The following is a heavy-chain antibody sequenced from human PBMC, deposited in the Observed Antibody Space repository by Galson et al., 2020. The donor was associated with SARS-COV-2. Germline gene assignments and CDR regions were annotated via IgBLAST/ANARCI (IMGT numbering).Heavy chain of an antibody. J-gene: IGHJ5*02. CDR1: GFTLSRYG. D-gene: IGHD4-17*01. V-gene: IGHV3-33*01. CDR3: AREDDYGVYSWFDP. CDR2: IYYHGSNK. Sequence: QTGGSLRLSCAASGFTLSRYGMHCVRQAPGKGLEWVAVIYYHGSNKYSADSVKVRFTTSRDNSQNPLHLQLNSRRAEDTAVYYCAREDDYGVYSWFDPWGQGTLVTVSS.